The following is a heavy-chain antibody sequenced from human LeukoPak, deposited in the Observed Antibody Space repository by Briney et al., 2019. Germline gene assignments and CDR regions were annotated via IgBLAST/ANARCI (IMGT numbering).Heavy chain of an antibody. V-gene: IGHV1-69*01. D-gene: IGHD5-24*01. CDR2: IIPIFGTP. J-gene: IGHJ6*02. Sequence: SVKVSCKASGGIFSSYAISWVRQAPGQGLEWMGGIIPIFGTPNYAQKFQGRVTITADESTSTAYTELSSLRSEDTAVYYCARVVLGRRWLQSSYYYGMDVWGQGTTVTVSS. CDR1: GGIFSSYA. CDR3: ARVVLGRRWLQSSYYYGMDV.